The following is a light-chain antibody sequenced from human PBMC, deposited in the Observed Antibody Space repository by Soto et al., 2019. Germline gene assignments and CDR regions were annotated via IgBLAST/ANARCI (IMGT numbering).Light chain of an antibody. CDR3: QQYYSTPLS. J-gene: IGKJ4*01. CDR2: WAS. CDR1: QSVLYSSDNKNY. V-gene: IGKV4-1*01. Sequence: DIVMTQSPDSLAVSLGERATINCKSSQSVLYSSDNKNYLAWYQQKPGQPPKLLIYWASTRESGVPDRLSGSGSGTDFTLTISSLQAEDVAVYYCQQYYSTPLSCGGGTKVDIK.